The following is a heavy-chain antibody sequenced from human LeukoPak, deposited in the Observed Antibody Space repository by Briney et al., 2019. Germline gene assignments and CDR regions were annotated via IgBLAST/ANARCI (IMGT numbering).Heavy chain of an antibody. Sequence: GGSLRLSCVASGFTVSTNYMSWVRQAPGKGLEWVSVIYSGGITYYADSVKGRFTISRHDSKNTVYLQMNSLRAKDTALYYCARVAPGYTYAYGAPYYFDNWGQGTLVTVSS. CDR2: IYSGGIT. CDR3: ARVAPGYTYAYGAPYYFDN. V-gene: IGHV3-53*04. CDR1: GFTVSTNY. D-gene: IGHD5-18*01. J-gene: IGHJ4*02.